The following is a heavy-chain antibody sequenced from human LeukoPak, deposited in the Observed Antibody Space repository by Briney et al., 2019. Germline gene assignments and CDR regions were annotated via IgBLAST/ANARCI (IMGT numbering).Heavy chain of an antibody. CDR2: ISSSSSYI. Sequence: PGGSLRLSCAASGFTFSSYSVNWVRQAPGKGLEWVSSISSSSSYIYYADSVKGRFTISRDNAKNSLYLQMNSLRAEDTAVYYCARVGGDYPRGHPAHGYAFDIWGQGTMVTVSS. V-gene: IGHV3-21*01. CDR3: ARVGGDYPRGHPAHGYAFDI. CDR1: GFTFSSYS. J-gene: IGHJ3*02. D-gene: IGHD4-17*01.